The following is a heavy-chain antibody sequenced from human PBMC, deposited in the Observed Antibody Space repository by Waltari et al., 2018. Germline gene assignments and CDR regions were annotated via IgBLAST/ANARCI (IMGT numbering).Heavy chain of an antibody. CDR1: GVAVSANF. J-gene: IGHJ5*02. CDR2: CHIGVAK. CDR3: ARQSGYTYALGS. Sequence: EVQLVESGGTLIQPGGSLRLSCAISGVAVSANFFTWVREAPGKGPECVSVCHIGVAKDYAGSVRGRFTISTDSSKNTVYLQTNSLRVDDTAIYYCARQSGYTYALGSWGQGTLVTVSS. V-gene: IGHV3-53*01. D-gene: IGHD5-18*01.